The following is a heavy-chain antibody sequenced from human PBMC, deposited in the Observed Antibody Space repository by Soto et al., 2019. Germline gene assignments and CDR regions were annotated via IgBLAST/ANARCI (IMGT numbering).Heavy chain of an antibody. V-gene: IGHV4-31*03. J-gene: IGHJ5*02. CDR3: ARSSPVVTAP. Sequence: QVQLQESGPGLVKPSQTLSLTCTVSGGSISSGGYYWSWIRQHPGKGLEWIGYIYYSGSTYYNPSLKSRIIISVDTSKNQCSLKLSSVTAADTAVYYCARSSPVVTAPWGQGTLVTVSS. D-gene: IGHD2-21*02. CDR2: IYYSGST. CDR1: GGSISSGGYY.